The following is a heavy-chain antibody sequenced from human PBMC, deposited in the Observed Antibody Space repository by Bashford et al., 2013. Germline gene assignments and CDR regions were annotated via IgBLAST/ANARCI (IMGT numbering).Heavy chain of an antibody. Sequence: VRQAPGKGLEWVGRIKSKTDGGTTDYAAPVKGRFTISRDDSKNTLYLQMNSLKTEDTAVYYCAQRMGTTPTNSFYYLGVWGKGTRVTV. V-gene: IGHV3-15*01. CDR2: IKSKTDGGTT. CDR3: AQRMGTTPTNSFYYLGV. J-gene: IGHJ6*03. D-gene: IGHD7-27*01.